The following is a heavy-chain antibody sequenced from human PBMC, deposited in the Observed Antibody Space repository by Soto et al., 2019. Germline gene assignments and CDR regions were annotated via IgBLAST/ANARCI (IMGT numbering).Heavy chain of an antibody. Sequence: QVQLVESGGGVVRPWRSLRLSCAASGFTFSNYGMHWVRQAAGKGLEWVAVISDDGNNQYYADSVKGRFTISRDNSKNTLYRQMNSLRPEDTAVYYCAKTNYYGLATVRGGFDYWGQGTLVTVSS. V-gene: IGHV3-30*18. D-gene: IGHD3-10*01. CDR1: GFTFSNYG. CDR2: ISDDGNNQ. CDR3: AKTNYYGLATVRGGFDY. J-gene: IGHJ4*02.